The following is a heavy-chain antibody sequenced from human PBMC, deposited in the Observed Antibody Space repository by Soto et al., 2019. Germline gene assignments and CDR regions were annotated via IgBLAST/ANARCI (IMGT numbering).Heavy chain of an antibody. V-gene: IGHV3-11*01. D-gene: IGHD6-13*01. CDR1: GVTLSDYY. Sequence: GGSLRLCCAASGVTLSDYYMSWIRQAPGKGLEWISYISSSGSIKYYADSVKGRFTISRDNAKNSLYVQMNSLRAEDTAVYYCARDLAAAGNFGFDIWGQGTKVTVSS. CDR3: ARDLAAAGNFGFDI. J-gene: IGHJ3*02. CDR2: ISSSGSIK.